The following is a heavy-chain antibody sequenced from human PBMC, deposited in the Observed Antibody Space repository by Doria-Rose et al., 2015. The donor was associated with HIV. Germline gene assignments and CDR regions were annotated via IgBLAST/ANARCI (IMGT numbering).Heavy chain of an antibody. CDR1: GVSLSSPGMG. CDR2: IYSDDER. D-gene: IGHD6-13*01. J-gene: IGHJ4*02. Sequence: QVTLKGSGPVLVKPTETLTLTCTVSGVSLSSPGMGVSWIRQPPGKALEWLANIYSDDERSYNTSLKSRLTISRGTSKSQVVLTMTDMDPVDTATCYCARIKSSRWYHKYYFDFWGQGTLVIVSA. V-gene: IGHV2-26*01. CDR3: ARIKSSRWYHKYYFDF.